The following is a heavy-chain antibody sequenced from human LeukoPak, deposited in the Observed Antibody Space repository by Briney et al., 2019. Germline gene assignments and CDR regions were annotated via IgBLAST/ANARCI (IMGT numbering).Heavy chain of an antibody. CDR3: ARHPTAGRGLSNY. CDR2: IYYSGST. Sequence: SETLSLTCAVSGGPISSSSYYWGWSRQPPGKGLEWIGSIYYSGSTYYNPSLKSRVTISVDTSKNQFSLKLSSVTAADTAVYYCARHPTAGRGLSNYWGQGTLVTVSS. J-gene: IGHJ4*02. V-gene: IGHV4-39*01. CDR1: GGPISSSSYY. D-gene: IGHD6-25*01.